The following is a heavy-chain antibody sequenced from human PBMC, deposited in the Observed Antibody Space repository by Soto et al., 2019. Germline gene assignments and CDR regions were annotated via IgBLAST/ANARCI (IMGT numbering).Heavy chain of an antibody. Sequence: QVQLVQSGAEVKKPGASVKVSCKASGYTFTSYSISWVRQAPGQGLEWMGWINVYNGNTKYAQKCQGRVTMTTDTSTSTVYMELRSLTADDTAVYYCARDGVAGTTGISGDWGQGTLVTVSS. CDR2: INVYNGNT. J-gene: IGHJ4*02. CDR3: ARDGVAGTTGISGD. CDR1: GYTFTSYS. V-gene: IGHV1-18*01. D-gene: IGHD1-1*01.